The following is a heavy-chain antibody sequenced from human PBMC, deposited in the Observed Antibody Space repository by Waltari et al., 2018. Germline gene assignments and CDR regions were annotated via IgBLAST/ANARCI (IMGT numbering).Heavy chain of an antibody. V-gene: IGHV3-49*05. CDR3: SRGYCSDGFCYIFDV. Sequence: EVQLVESGGGVVKPGRSLRLSWTSSGSGVGVFEMSCFRQAPGKGLEWVGYVRREAYGGRAASVTDRFVISRDDSKGIAYLQVDSLKTEDTAVYFCSRGYCSDGFCYIFDVWGQGTVVTVSS. J-gene: IGHJ3*01. CDR1: GSGVGVFE. CDR2: VRREAYGGR. D-gene: IGHD2-15*01.